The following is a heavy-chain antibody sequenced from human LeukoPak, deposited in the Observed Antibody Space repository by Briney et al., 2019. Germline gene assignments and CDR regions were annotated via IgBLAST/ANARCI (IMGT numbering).Heavy chain of an antibody. D-gene: IGHD3-3*01. CDR3: VTGLRFLEWLSAPDFDY. CDR1: GYTLTELS. V-gene: IGHV1-24*01. J-gene: IGHJ4*02. Sequence: GASVKVSCKVSGYTLTELSMHWVRQAPGKGLEWMGGFDPEDGEKIYAQKFQGRVTMTEDTSPDKAYMELSSLRCDAAAGRFCVTGLRFLEWLSAPDFDYWGQGTLVTVSS. CDR2: FDPEDGEK.